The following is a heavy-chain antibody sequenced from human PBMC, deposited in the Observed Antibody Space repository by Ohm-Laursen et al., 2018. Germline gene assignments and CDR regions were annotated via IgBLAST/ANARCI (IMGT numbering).Heavy chain of an antibody. V-gene: IGHV4-59*12. CDR3: ARGSGWFDP. CDR2: IFYSGRT. CDR1: GASINLYY. J-gene: IGHJ5*02. Sequence: SQTLSLTCTVSGASINLYYWSWIRQPPGKGLEWIGYIFYSGRTNYNPSLKSRVTISVDTSKNQFSLKLSSVTAADTAVYYCARGSGWFDPWGQGTLVTVSS.